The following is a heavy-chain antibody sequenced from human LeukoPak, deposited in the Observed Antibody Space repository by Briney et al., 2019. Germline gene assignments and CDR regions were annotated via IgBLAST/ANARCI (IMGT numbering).Heavy chain of an antibody. CDR1: GFTFSSYE. Sequence: GGSLRLSCAASGFTFSSYEMNWVRQAPGKGLEWVSCISGSSSSYIYYSDSVRGRFTISRDNAKNSLYLQMNSLTAEDTAVYYCARAVPGFDYWGQGTLVTVSS. J-gene: IGHJ4*02. CDR2: ISGSSSSYI. CDR3: ARAVPGFDY. V-gene: IGHV3-21*01. D-gene: IGHD1-14*01.